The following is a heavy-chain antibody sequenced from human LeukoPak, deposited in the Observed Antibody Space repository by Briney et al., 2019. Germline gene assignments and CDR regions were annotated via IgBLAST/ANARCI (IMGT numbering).Heavy chain of an antibody. D-gene: IGHD6-19*01. J-gene: IGHJ4*02. CDR3: AKQSRSSGWYPIDY. CDR1: GFTFSSCA. V-gene: IGHV3-23*01. Sequence: GGSLRLSCAASGFTFSSCAMSWVRQAPGKGLEWVSAISGSGGSTYYADSVKGRFTISRDNSKNTLYLQMNGLRAEDTAVYYCAKQSRSSGWYPIDYWGQGTLVTVSS. CDR2: ISGSGGST.